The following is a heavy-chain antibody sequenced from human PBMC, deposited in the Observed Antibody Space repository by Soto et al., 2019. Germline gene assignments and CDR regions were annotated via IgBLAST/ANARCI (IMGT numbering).Heavy chain of an antibody. CDR2: ISSSSSTI. V-gene: IGHV3-48*02. D-gene: IGHD5-12*01. Sequence: WGSLRRSCAASGCTFSSYSMHWVRQPPGKGLEWVSYISSSSSTIYYADAVKGRFTISRYKAKNSLYMQMNSLRDEDTAVYYYAREGRWLQFYFGYWGQRPLIAV. CDR1: GCTFSSYS. CDR3: AREGRWLQFYFGY. J-gene: IGHJ4*02.